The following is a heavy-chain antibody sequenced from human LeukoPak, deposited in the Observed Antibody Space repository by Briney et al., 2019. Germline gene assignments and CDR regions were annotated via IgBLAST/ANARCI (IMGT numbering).Heavy chain of an antibody. CDR3: AKNPPAGVIRGGRPFEI. Sequence: GGSLRLSCAASGFTFSSYAMSWVRQPPGKGLEWVSTTSGNGGSKYYADSVKGRFTISRDNSKNTLYLQMNSLGAEDTAVYYCAKNPPAGVIRGGRPFEIWGQGTLDTVSS. CDR2: TSGNGGSK. D-gene: IGHD3-10*01. J-gene: IGHJ3*02. V-gene: IGHV3-23*01. CDR1: GFTFSSYA.